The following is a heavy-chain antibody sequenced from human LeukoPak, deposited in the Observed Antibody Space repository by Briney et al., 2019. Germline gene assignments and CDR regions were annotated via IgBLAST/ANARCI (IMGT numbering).Heavy chain of an antibody. Sequence: PSETLSLTCTVSGGSISSYYWSWIRQPPGKGLEWIGYIYYSGSTNYNPSLKSRVTISVDTSKNQFSLKLSSVTAADTAVYYCAGGSGGSSWKTFDYWGQGTLVTVSS. CDR2: IYYSGST. J-gene: IGHJ4*02. CDR1: GGSISSYY. CDR3: AGGSGGSSWKTFDY. D-gene: IGHD6-13*01. V-gene: IGHV4-59*01.